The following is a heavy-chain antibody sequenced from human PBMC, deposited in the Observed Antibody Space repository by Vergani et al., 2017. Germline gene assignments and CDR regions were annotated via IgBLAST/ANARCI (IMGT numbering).Heavy chain of an antibody. CDR1: VFTFSTYA. V-gene: IGHV3-23*01. Sequence: EVQLLESGGSLKQPGGSVRLSCAASVFTFSTYAMHWVRQAPGKVLEWVSALTGGVGSTYYADSFKGRFIISRDNSRDTLYLQMNSLRPEDTATYYCVNNAGRYEHCFDAWGQGTMVTVSS. CDR2: LTGGVGST. J-gene: IGHJ5*02. D-gene: IGHD1-26*01. CDR3: VNNAGRYEHCFDA.